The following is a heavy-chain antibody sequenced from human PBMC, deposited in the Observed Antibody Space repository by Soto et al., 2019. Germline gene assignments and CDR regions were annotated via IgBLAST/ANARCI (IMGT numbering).Heavy chain of an antibody. CDR3: TRRRIRVGATPNGAFDI. Sequence: GGSLRLSCAASGFTFSGSAMHWVRQASGKGLEWVGRIRSKANSYATAYAASVKGRFTISRDDSKNTAYLQMNSLKTEDTAVYYCTRRRIRVGATPNGAFDIWGQGTMVTVSS. CDR1: GFTFSGSA. D-gene: IGHD1-26*01. CDR2: IRSKANSYAT. V-gene: IGHV3-73*01. J-gene: IGHJ3*02.